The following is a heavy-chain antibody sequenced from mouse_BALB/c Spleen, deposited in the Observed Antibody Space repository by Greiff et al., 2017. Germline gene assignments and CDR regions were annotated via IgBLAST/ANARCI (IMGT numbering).Heavy chain of an antibody. CDR2: ISSGGSYT. J-gene: IGHJ3*01. CDR1: GFTFSSYA. D-gene: IGHD2-3*01. CDR3: ARDDGYPFAY. V-gene: IGHV5-9-4*01. Sequence: EVKLVESGGGLVKPGGSLKLSCAASGFTFSSYAMSWVRQSPEKRLEWVAEISSGGSYTYYPDTVTGRFTISRDNAKNTLYLEMSSLRSEDTAMYYCARDDGYPFAYWGQGTLVTVSA.